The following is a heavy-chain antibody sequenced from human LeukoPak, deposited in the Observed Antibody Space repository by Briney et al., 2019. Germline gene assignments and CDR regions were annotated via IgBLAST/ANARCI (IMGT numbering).Heavy chain of an antibody. CDR3: ATLASGYSSPFDY. CDR1: GFTFSSYD. V-gene: IGHV3-23*01. CDR2: IRSDGGST. J-gene: IGHJ4*02. D-gene: IGHD6-13*01. Sequence: GGSLRLSCAASGFTFSSYDMSWVRQALGKGLEWVSFIRSDGGSTLYADSVKGRFTISRDSSKNTLYAEMTSLRAEDTAVYYCATLASGYSSPFDYWGQGTLVTVSS.